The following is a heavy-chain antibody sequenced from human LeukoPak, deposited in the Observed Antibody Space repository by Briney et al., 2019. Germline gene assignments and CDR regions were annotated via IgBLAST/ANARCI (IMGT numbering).Heavy chain of an antibody. CDR1: GDSVSSNSAA. J-gene: IGHJ3*02. D-gene: IGHD3-22*01. CDR3: AREGDYYDSSGYSNHDAFDI. Sequence: SQTLSLTCAISGDSVSSNSAAWNWIRQSPSRGLEWLGRTYYRSKWYNDYAVSVKSQITINPDTSKNQFSLQLNSVTPEDTAVYYCAREGDYYDSSGYSNHDAFDIWGQGTMVTVSS. CDR2: TYYRSKWYN. V-gene: IGHV6-1*01.